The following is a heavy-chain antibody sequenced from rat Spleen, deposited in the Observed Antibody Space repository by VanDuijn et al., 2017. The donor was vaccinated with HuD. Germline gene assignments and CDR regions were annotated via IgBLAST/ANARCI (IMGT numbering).Heavy chain of an antibody. J-gene: IGHJ2*01. V-gene: IGHV5-29*01. CDR1: GFTFSNYG. CDR2: ISYDSSSS. CDR3: TRGGNYDFDY. Sequence: EVQLVESDGGLVQPGRSLKLSCAASGFTFSNYGMAWVRQAPTKGLEWVASISYDSSSSYYRDSVKGRFTISRNIAKSTLYLQMNSLRSEDTATYYCTRGGNYDFDYWGQGVMVTVSS. D-gene: IGHD1-10*01.